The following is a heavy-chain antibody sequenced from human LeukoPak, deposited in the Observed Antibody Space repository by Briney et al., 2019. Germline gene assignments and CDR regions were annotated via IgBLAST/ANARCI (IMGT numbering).Heavy chain of an antibody. V-gene: IGHV1-46*01. CDR2: INPSGGST. D-gene: IGHD3-3*01. CDR3: ARMGSIDKIWSGFYYLDH. J-gene: IGHJ4*02. Sequence: ASVKVSCKASGYTFTSYYMHWVRQAPGQGLEWMGIINPSGGSTSYAQKFQGRVTMTRDTSTSTVYMELSSLRSEDTAVYYCARMGSIDKIWSGFYYLDHWGQGTLVTVSS. CDR1: GYTFTSYY.